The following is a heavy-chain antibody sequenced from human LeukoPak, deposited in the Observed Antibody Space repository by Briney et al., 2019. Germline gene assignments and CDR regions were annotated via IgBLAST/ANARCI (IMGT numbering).Heavy chain of an antibody. Sequence: ASVKVSCKASGYTFTGYYMHWVRQAPGQGLEWMGWINPNSGGTNYAQKIQGRVTMTRDTSISTVYMELSRLGSDDTAVYYCARGVLRYFDGGDYWGQGTLVTVSS. CDR1: GYTFTGYY. D-gene: IGHD3-9*01. J-gene: IGHJ4*02. CDR2: INPNSGGT. V-gene: IGHV1-2*02. CDR3: ARGVLRYFDGGDY.